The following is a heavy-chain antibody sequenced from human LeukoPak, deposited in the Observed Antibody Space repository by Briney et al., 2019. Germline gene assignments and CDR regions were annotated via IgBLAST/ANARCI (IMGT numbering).Heavy chain of an antibody. CDR1: SGSISSSYW. Sequence: SGTLSLTCAVSSGSISSSYWWSWVRQPPGKGLEWIGEIYHSGTTNYNPSLKSRVTISVDKSKNQFSLKVSSLTAADTAVYYCARVDAAADYYYYYGMDVWGQGTTVTVSS. CDR3: ARVDAAADYYYYYGMDV. D-gene: IGHD6-13*01. CDR2: IYHSGTT. J-gene: IGHJ6*02. V-gene: IGHV4-4*02.